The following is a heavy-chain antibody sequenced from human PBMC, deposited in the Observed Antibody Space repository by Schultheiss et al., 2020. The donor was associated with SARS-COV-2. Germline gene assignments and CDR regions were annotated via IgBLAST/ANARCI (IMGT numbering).Heavy chain of an antibody. CDR1: GYTFTGYY. V-gene: IGHV1-2*02. D-gene: IGHD2-8*01. CDR2: INPNSGGT. J-gene: IGHJ6*02. Sequence: ASVKVSCKASGYTFTGYYMHWVRQAPGQGLEWMGWINPNSGGTNYAQKFQGRVTMTRDTSISTAYMELSRLRSDDTAVYYCARDPIYCTNGVCYQDYYYGMDVWGQGTTVTVSS. CDR3: ARDPIYCTNGVCYQDYYYGMDV.